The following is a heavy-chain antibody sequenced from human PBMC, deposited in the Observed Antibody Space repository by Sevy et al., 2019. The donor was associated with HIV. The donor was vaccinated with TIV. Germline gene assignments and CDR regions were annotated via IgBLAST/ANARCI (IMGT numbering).Heavy chain of an antibody. D-gene: IGHD5-12*01. CDR2: IRGNGVST. Sequence: GGSLRLSCAASGFTFSDAIMPWGRQAPGKGLEWVSSIRGNGVSTYYADSVKGRFTISRDNSKNTLYLQMNSLRAEDTAIYYGAKGSSATGYDPWGQGTLVTVSS. CDR3: AKGSSATGYDP. CDR1: GFTFSDAI. V-gene: IGHV3-23*01. J-gene: IGHJ5*02.